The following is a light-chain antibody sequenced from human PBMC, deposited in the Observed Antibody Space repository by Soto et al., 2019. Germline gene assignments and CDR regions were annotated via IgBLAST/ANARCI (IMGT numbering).Light chain of an antibody. J-gene: IGKJ1*01. CDR3: QQYYSFPWT. CDR1: QSVSSN. V-gene: IGKV3-15*01. CDR2: GAS. Sequence: RVMVQSPSPLFVSPRESAPTSCMASQSVSSNLAWYQQKPGQAPRLLIYGASTRATGIPARFSGSGSGTDFTLTISCLQSEDFATYYCQQYYSFPWTFGQGSKVDIK.